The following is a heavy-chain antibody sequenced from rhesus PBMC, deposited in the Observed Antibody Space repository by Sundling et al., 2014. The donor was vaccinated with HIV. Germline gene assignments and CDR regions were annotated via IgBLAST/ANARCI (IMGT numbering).Heavy chain of an antibody. CDR1: GFTFSSYA. CDR2: ISSGGST. CDR3: ANNPYSWNYGLDS. Sequence: EVQLVESGGGLAKPGGSLRLSCAASGFTFSSYAMHWVRQAPGKGLEWVSVISSGGSTYYADSVKGRFTISRDNSKNTLSLQMNSLRAEDTAVYYCANNPYSWNYGLDSWGQGVVVTVSS. D-gene: IGHD1-1-1*01. V-gene: IGHV3-103*01. J-gene: IGHJ6*01.